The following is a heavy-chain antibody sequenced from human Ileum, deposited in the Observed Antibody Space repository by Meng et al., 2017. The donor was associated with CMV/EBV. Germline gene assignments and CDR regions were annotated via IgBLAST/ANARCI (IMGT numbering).Heavy chain of an antibody. CDR2: ITGDGANA. J-gene: IGHJ4*02. CDR3: VRDMRYDNCPSFGY. V-gene: IGHV3-74*03. D-gene: IGHD1-20*01. Sequence: GGSLRLSCAASGFHFSSLWMHWVRQAPGKGLVWVSRITGDGANAAYADSVKGRFTISRDNARNTLDLQMNSLRAEDTAVYYCVRDMRYDNCPSFGYWGRGTLVTVSS. CDR1: GFHFSSLW.